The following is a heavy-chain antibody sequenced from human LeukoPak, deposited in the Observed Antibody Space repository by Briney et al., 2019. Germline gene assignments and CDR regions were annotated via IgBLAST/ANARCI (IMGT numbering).Heavy chain of an antibody. Sequence: GGSLRLSCAASGFTFSSYAMSWVRQAPGKGLEWVSAISGSGGSTYYADSVKGRFTISRDNSKNTLYLQMNSLRAEDTAVYYCARDQRFLEWLPLDYWGQGTLVTVSS. CDR1: GFTFSSYA. CDR2: ISGSGGST. D-gene: IGHD3-3*01. CDR3: ARDQRFLEWLPLDY. J-gene: IGHJ4*02. V-gene: IGHV3-23*01.